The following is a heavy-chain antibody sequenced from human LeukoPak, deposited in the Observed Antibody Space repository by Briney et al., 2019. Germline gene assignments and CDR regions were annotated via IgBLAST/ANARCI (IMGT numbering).Heavy chain of an antibody. J-gene: IGHJ4*02. D-gene: IGHD3-22*01. V-gene: IGHV3-74*01. CDR3: ARDLRSSGYYYYFDC. CDR1: GFTFSSYW. CDR2: INSDGSST. Sequence: GGSLRLSCAASGFTFSSYWMHWVRQAPGKGLVWVSRINSDGSSTSYADSVKGRFTISRDNAKNTLYLQMNSLRAEDTAVYFCARDLRSSGYYYYFDCWGQGTLVTVSS.